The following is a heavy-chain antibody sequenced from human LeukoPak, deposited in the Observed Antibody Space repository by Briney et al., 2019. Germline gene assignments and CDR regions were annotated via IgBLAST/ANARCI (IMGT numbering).Heavy chain of an antibody. V-gene: IGHV3-74*01. CDR3: AKDPLLTAVIDNYYFDY. CDR1: GFTFSGFW. J-gene: IGHJ4*02. D-gene: IGHD4-17*01. CDR2: ISFDGSDA. Sequence: GGSLRLSCAASGFTFSGFWMHWVRQAPGKGLVWVSCISFDGSDATYADSVKGRFTISRDNAKNTLHLQMDSLTVEDTAVYYCAKDPLLTAVIDNYYFDYWGQGTLVTVSS.